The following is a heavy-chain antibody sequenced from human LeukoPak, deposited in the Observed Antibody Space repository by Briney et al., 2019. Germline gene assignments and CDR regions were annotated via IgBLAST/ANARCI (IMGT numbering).Heavy chain of an antibody. CDR3: SKLQGDPPFFFDF. CDR1: GFTFSSYA. J-gene: IGHJ4*02. CDR2: ISGSGGST. Sequence: GGSLRLSCAASGFTFSSYAMSWVRQAPGKGLEWVSAISGSGGSTYYADSVKGRFTISRDNSKNTLYLQMNSLRAEDTAVYYWSKLQGDPPFFFDFLGQGTLVTVSS. V-gene: IGHV3-23*01. D-gene: IGHD3-16*01.